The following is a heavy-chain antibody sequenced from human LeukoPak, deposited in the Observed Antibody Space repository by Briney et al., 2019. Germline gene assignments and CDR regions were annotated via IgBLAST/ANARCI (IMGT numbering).Heavy chain of an antibody. J-gene: IGHJ4*02. D-gene: IGHD3-10*01. Sequence: SETLSLTCTVSGGSISSSGYYWGWIRQPLGKGLEWIGSIYYSGSTYSNPSLESRVTISVNTSKNQFSLRLSSVTAADTAVYYCARHGSGSFTFDYWGQGTLVTVSS. CDR2: IYYSGST. V-gene: IGHV4-39*01. CDR3: ARHGSGSFTFDY. CDR1: GGSISSSGYY.